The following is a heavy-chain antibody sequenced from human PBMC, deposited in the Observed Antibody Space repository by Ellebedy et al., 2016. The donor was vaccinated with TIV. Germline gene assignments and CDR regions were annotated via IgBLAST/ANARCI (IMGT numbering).Heavy chain of an antibody. Sequence: SETLSLTCAISGDSVSINSGGWNWIRQSPSRGLEWPGRTYYRSKWYNDYAVSVKSRVAINPDTSKNQFSLQLNSVTPEDTAVYYCARGWLRGSFDVWGQGTTVIVSS. D-gene: IGHD6-19*01. J-gene: IGHJ3*01. V-gene: IGHV6-1*01. CDR2: TYYRSKWYN. CDR1: GDSVSINSGG. CDR3: ARGWLRGSFDV.